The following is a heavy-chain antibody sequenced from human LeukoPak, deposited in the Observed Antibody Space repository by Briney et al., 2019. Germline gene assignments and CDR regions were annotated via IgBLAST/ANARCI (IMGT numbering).Heavy chain of an antibody. CDR1: GGSISGGDYY. D-gene: IGHD3-10*01. Sequence: SQTLSLTCTVSGGSISGGDYYWSWIRQPPGKGLEWIGYIYYSGSTYYNPSLKSRVTVSVDTSKNQFSLKLSSVTAADTAVYYCASGVLWFGELLSQFDYWGQGTLVTVSS. CDR2: IYYSGST. V-gene: IGHV4-30-4*01. J-gene: IGHJ4*02. CDR3: ASGVLWFGELLSQFDY.